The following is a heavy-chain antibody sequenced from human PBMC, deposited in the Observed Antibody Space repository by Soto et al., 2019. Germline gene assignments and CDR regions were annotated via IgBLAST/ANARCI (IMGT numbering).Heavy chain of an antibody. Sequence: ASVKVSCKASGYTFTSYGISWVRQAPGQGLEWMGWISAYNGNTNYAQKLQGRVTMTTDTSTSTAYMELRSLRSDDTAVYYCARVLNDFWSGENYYYYYGMDVWGQGTLVTVSS. CDR1: GYTFTSYG. V-gene: IGHV1-18*01. CDR2: ISAYNGNT. D-gene: IGHD3-3*01. J-gene: IGHJ6*02. CDR3: ARVLNDFWSGENYYYYYGMDV.